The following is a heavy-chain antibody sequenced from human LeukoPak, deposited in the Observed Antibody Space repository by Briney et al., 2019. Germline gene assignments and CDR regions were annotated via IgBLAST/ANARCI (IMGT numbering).Heavy chain of an antibody. CDR1: GGSFSGYY. CDR3: ARGRIAARRYYGMDV. J-gene: IGHJ6*02. V-gene: IGHV4-34*01. Sequence: PSETLSLTCAVYGGSFSGYYWSWIRQPPRKGLEWIGEINHSGSTNYNPSLKSRVTISVDTSKNQFSLKLSSVTAADTGVYYCARGRIAARRYYGMDVWGQGTTVTVSS. CDR2: INHSGST. D-gene: IGHD6-6*01.